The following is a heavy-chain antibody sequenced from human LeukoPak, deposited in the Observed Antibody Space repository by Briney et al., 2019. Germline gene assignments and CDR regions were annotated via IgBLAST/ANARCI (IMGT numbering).Heavy chain of an antibody. CDR3: ARQSSSWSDYFDY. CDR1: GGSISSSSYY. D-gene: IGHD6-13*01. J-gene: IGHJ4*02. Sequence: PSETLSLTCTVSGGSISSSSYYWGWIRQPPGTGLEWIGSIYYSGSTYYNPSLKSRVTISVDTSKNQFSLKLSSVTAADTAVYYCARQSSSWSDYFDYWGQGTLVTVSS. CDR2: IYYSGST. V-gene: IGHV4-39*01.